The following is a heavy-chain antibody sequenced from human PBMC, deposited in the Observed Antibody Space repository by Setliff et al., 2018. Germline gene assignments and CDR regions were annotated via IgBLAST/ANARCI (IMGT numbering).Heavy chain of an antibody. CDR3: ARDVFPYHYEGAFDI. V-gene: IGHV1-2*02. Sequence: ASVKVSCKASGYTFIGYYMHWVRQAPGQGLEWMGWINPNSGGTNYAQKFQGRVTMTRDTSTSTVYMDMSSLRSEDTAVYYCARDVFPYHYEGAFDIWGQGTMVTVSS. D-gene: IGHD3-22*01. CDR1: GYTFIGYY. J-gene: IGHJ3*02. CDR2: INPNSGGT.